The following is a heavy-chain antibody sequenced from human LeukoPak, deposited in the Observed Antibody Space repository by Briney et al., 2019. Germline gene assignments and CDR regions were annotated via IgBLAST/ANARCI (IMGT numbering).Heavy chain of an antibody. D-gene: IGHD1-26*01. V-gene: IGHV4-59*01. CDR1: GGSIYTYY. Sequence: SSETLSLTCTVSGGSIYTYYWSWIRQPPGKGLEWIGYINHSGSTDYNPSLRSRVTMSIDTSMNQFSLKLNSVTAADTAVYYCARDTRYSGSYDWFDPWGQGTLVTVSS. CDR2: INHSGST. J-gene: IGHJ5*02. CDR3: ARDTRYSGSYDWFDP.